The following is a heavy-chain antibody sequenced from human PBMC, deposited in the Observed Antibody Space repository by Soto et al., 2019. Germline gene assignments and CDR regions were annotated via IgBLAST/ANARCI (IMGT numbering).Heavy chain of an antibody. CDR2: IYWDDDK. Sequence: QITLKESGPTLVRPTQTLTLTCTFSGFSLSTTGVGVGWIRQPPGKALEWLALIYWDDDKRYSPSLKSRLTITQDTSKNEVILKMTNMDPVDTATYYFAQRLGDYGLGRERATYFDPWGKGNLVTVPS. V-gene: IGHV2-5*02. CDR3: AQRLGDYGLGRERATYFDP. D-gene: IGHD3-10*01. CDR1: GFSLSTTGVG. J-gene: IGHJ5*02.